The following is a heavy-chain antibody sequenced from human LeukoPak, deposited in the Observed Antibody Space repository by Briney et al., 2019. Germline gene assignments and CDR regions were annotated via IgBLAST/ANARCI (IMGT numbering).Heavy chain of an antibody. D-gene: IGHD1-1*01. CDR1: GGTFSSYA. V-gene: IGHV1-69*13. Sequence: ASVKVSCKASGGTFSSYAISWVRQAPGQGLEWMGGVIPIFGTANYAQKFQGRVTITADESTSTAYMELSSLRSEDTAVYYCARASDLLYNYNWFDPWGQGTLVTVSS. CDR2: VIPIFGTA. J-gene: IGHJ5*02. CDR3: ARASDLLYNYNWFDP.